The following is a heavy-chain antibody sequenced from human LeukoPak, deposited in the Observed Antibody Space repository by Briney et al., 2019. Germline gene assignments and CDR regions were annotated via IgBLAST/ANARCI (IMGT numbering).Heavy chain of an antibody. J-gene: IGHJ5*02. Sequence: SETLSLTCAVYGGSFSSYYWGWIRQPPGKGLEWIGEINHSGSTNYNPSLKSRVTISVDTSKNQFSLKLSSVTAADTAVYYCARVYSGYSSGWYGVPYNWFDPWGQGTLVTVSS. CDR3: ARVYSGYSSGWYGVPYNWFDP. D-gene: IGHD6-19*01. CDR2: INHSGST. CDR1: GGSFSSYY. V-gene: IGHV4-34*01.